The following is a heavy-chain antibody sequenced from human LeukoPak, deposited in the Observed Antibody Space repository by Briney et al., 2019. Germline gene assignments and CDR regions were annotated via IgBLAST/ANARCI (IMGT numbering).Heavy chain of an antibody. CDR1: GFTFSIYT. D-gene: IGHD5-24*01. CDR2: ITSSSSSM. CDR3: AKEGRSLQTY. V-gene: IGHV3-21*04. Sequence: PGGSLRLSCVASGFTFSIYTMSWVRQAPGKGLEWVSSITSSSSSMYSADSVKGRFTISRDNAKNSLYLQMNSLRVEDTAVYYCAKEGRSLQTYWGQGTLVTVSS. J-gene: IGHJ4*02.